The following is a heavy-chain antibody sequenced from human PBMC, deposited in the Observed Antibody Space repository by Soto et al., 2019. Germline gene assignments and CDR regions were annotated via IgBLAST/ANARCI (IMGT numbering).Heavy chain of an antibody. CDR1: GYTFTSYF. CDR3: ARQNYYTGMDV. J-gene: IGHJ6*02. CDR2: ISAYNGNT. Sequence: ASVKVSCKASGYTFTSYFITWVRQAPGQGLEWMGWISAYNGNTNYAQMLQGRVTMTTDTSTATAYMELRSLRSDDTAVYYCARQNYYTGMDVWGQGTTVTVSS. V-gene: IGHV1-18*01.